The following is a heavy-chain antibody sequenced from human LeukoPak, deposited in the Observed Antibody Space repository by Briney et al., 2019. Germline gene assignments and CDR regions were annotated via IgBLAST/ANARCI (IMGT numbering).Heavy chain of an antibody. CDR3: AHTLSGYDN. CDR2: IYSGGST. Sequence: GGSLRLSCAASEFSVGSNYMTWVRQAPGKGLEWVSLIYSGGSTYYADSVKGRFTISRDNSKNTLYLQMNSLRAEDTAVYYCAHTLSGYDNWGQGTLVTVSS. V-gene: IGHV3-66*01. D-gene: IGHD5-12*01. CDR1: EFSVGSNY. J-gene: IGHJ4*02.